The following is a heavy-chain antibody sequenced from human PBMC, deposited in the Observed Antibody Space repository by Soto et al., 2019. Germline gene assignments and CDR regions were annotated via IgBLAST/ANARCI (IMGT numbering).Heavy chain of an antibody. J-gene: IGHJ4*02. CDR2: ISSSSSTI. CDR3: ARDRGGAGATDY. V-gene: IGHV3-48*02. D-gene: IGHD1-26*01. Sequence: WVRQAPGKGLEWVSYISSSSSTIRYADSVKGRFTISRDNAKNSLFLQMNSLRDEDTAVYYCARDRGGAGATDYWGQGTLVTVSS.